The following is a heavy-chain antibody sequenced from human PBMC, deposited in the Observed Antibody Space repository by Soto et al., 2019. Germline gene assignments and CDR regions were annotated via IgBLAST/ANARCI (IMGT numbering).Heavy chain of an antibody. V-gene: IGHV3-30-3*01. Sequence: GGSLRLSCAASGFTFNSYALHWVRQAPGKGLEWVAVISFDGSNKYYADSVKGRFTISRDNSKNTLYLQMNSLRAEVTAVYYCARDMRAAGPWELQPSDYYYYYGLDVWGQGTTVTVSS. CDR1: GFTFNSYA. J-gene: IGHJ6*02. CDR3: ARDMRAAGPWELQPSDYYYYYGLDV. D-gene: IGHD1-26*01. CDR2: ISFDGSNK.